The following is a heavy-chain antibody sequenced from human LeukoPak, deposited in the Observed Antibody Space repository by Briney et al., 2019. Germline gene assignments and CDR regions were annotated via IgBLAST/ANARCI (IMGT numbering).Heavy chain of an antibody. J-gene: IGHJ4*02. CDR1: GFTFSSYS. Sequence: GGSLRLSCAASGFTFSSYSMNWVRQAPGKGLEWVSYISSSGSTIYYADSVKGRFTISRDNAKNSLYLQMNSLRAEDTAVYYCARAHLVVLTGRSDYDSWGQGTLVTVSS. V-gene: IGHV3-48*04. CDR2: ISSSGSTI. CDR3: ARAHLVVLTGRSDYDS. D-gene: IGHD2-21*02.